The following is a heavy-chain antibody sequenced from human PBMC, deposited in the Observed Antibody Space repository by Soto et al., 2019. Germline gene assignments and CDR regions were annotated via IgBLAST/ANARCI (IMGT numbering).Heavy chain of an antibody. J-gene: IGHJ3*02. CDR1: GFTLSDYA. CDR2: IGTAGDT. D-gene: IGHD2-15*01. CDR3: ARGPTEYCSGGSCYRDGAFDI. V-gene: IGHV3-13*01. Sequence: GGSLRLSCAGSGFTLSDYAMTWVRQATGKGLEWVSAIGTAGDTYYPGSVKGRFTISRENAKNSLYLQMNSLRAGDTAVYYCARGPTEYCSGGSCYRDGAFDIWGQGTMVTVSS.